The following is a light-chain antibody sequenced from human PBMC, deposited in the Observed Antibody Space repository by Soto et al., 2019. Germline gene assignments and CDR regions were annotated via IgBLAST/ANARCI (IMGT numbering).Light chain of an antibody. Sequence: QSALTQPASVSGSPGQSITISCTGTSSDVGGYNYVSWYQQPPGKAPKLMIYDVSNRPAGVSIRFSGSKSGNAASLTISGLQAEDEADYYGSSYTSSSTLVFGGGTKLTVL. V-gene: IGLV2-14*01. CDR2: DVS. CDR3: SSYTSSSTLV. J-gene: IGLJ3*02. CDR1: SSDVGGYNY.